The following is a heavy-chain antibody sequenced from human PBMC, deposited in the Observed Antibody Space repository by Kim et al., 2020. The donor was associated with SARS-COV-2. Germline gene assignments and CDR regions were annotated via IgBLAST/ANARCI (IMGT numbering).Heavy chain of an antibody. V-gene: IGHV3-30*04. D-gene: IGHD2-15*01. CDR3: ARGEVVVVAAILFDY. Sequence: GGSLRLSCAASGFTFSSYAMHWVRQAPGKGLEWVAVISYDGSNKYYADSVKGRFTISRDNSKNTLYLQMNSLRAEDTAVYYCARGEVVVVAAILFDYWGQGTLVTVSS. J-gene: IGHJ4*02. CDR2: ISYDGSNK. CDR1: GFTFSSYA.